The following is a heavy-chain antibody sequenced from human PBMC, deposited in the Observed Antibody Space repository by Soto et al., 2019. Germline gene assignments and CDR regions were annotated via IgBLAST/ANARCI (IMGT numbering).Heavy chain of an antibody. J-gene: IGHJ4*02. CDR3: ARELPSIYEILTGHFDH. CDR2: IYTTGST. V-gene: IGHV4-4*07. Sequence: QVQLQESGPGLVKPPETLSLTCTVSGGSMSNYYWSWIRQPAGKGLEWFGRIYTTGSTHYNPSLTSRVTLSIEMSQNQFSLKLNSVTAADTAVYYCARELPSIYEILTGHFDHWRQGTLVTVSS. CDR1: GGSMSNYY. D-gene: IGHD3-9*01.